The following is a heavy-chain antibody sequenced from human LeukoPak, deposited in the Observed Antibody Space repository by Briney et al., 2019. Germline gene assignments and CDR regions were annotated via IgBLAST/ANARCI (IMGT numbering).Heavy chain of an antibody. J-gene: IGHJ4*02. CDR2: ISGSGGGT. Sequence: GGSLRLSCAASGFTFSSYAMSWVRQAPGKGLEWVSAISGSGGGTYYADSVKGRFTISRDNSKNTLYLQMNSLRAEDTAVYYCAKDSIFGVVIIAYYYFDYWGQGTLVTASS. D-gene: IGHD3-3*02. CDR3: AKDSIFGVVIIAYYYFDY. V-gene: IGHV3-23*01. CDR1: GFTFSSYA.